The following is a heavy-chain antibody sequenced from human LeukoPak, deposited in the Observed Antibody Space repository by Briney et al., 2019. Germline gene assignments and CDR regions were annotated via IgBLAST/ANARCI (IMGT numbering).Heavy chain of an antibody. CDR3: ARAATYYYDSSGYYHPCAFDI. V-gene: IGHV3-30*03. CDR2: ISYDGSNK. Sequence: GRSLRLSCAASGFTFSSYGMHWVRQTPGKGLEWVAVISYDGSNKYYADSVKGRFTISRDNSKNTLYLQMNSLRAEDTAVYYCARAATYYYDSSGYYHPCAFDIWGQGTMVTVSS. CDR1: GFTFSSYG. D-gene: IGHD3-22*01. J-gene: IGHJ3*02.